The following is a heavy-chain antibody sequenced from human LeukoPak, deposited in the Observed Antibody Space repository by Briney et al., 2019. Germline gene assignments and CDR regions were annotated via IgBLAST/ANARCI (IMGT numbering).Heavy chain of an antibody. CDR3: AREYYDFWSGYYTGGPYFDY. V-gene: IGHV4-34*01. CDR1: SGSFSGYY. Sequence: SETLSLTCSVYSGSFSGYYWSWIRQPPGKGLEWIGEINHSVGTNYNPSLKSRVTMSLDTSKNQFSLKLSSVTAADTAVYYCAREYYDFWSGYYTGGPYFDYWGQGTLVTVSS. J-gene: IGHJ4*02. D-gene: IGHD3-3*01. CDR2: INHSVGT.